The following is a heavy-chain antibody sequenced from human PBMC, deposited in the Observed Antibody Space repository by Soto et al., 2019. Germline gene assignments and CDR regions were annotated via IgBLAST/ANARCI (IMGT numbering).Heavy chain of an antibody. V-gene: IGHV4-39*01. CDR2: FYYSGST. Sequence: QLQLQESGPGLVKPSETLSLTCTVSGGSISSSSYYWGWIRQPPGKGLEWIGTFYYSGSTYYNPSLKSRVTISADTSKNHFSLKLSSVTAADTAVYYCARHYGTMVRTAGHFDNWGQGTLVTVSS. CDR1: GGSISSSSYY. D-gene: IGHD3-10*01. J-gene: IGHJ4*02. CDR3: ARHYGTMVRTAGHFDN.